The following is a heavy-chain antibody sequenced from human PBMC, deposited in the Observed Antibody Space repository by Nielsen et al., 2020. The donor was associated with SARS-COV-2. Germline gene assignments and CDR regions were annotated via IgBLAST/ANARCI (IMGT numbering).Heavy chain of an antibody. CDR2: ISTSSTYI. D-gene: IGHD3-16*01. J-gene: IGHJ4*02. V-gene: IGHV3-11*06. CDR3: VRGLQVPNGLAHR. CDR1: GFTFSDYY. Sequence: GESLKISCAASGFTFSDYYMSWIRQPPGKGLEWVSYISTSSTYIKYADSVKGRFTISRDNARSSLYLQMNSLRAEDTAVYYCVRGLQVPNGLAHRWGQGTLVTVSS.